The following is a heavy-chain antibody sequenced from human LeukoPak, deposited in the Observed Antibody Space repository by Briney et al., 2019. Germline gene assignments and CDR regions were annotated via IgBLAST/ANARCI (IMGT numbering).Heavy chain of an antibody. Sequence: GGSLRLSCAVSGFTFTMYWMHWVRQGPGKGLEWVSRITSDGSATGYADSVKGRFAISRDNAKNTLYLQMNSLRAEDTAVYYCARDASPGYFDLWGRGTLLIVSS. D-gene: IGHD2-15*01. CDR2: ITSDGSAT. J-gene: IGHJ2*01. CDR1: GFTFTMYW. CDR3: ARDASPGYFDL. V-gene: IGHV3-74*01.